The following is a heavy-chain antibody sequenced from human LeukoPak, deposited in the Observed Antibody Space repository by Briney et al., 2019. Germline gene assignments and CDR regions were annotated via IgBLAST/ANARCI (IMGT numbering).Heavy chain of an antibody. V-gene: IGHV4-59*01. CDR2: IYYSGST. J-gene: IGHJ4*02. Sequence: TSETLSLTCTVSGGSISSYYWSWIRQPPGKGLEWIGYIYYSGSTNYNPSLKSRVTISVDTSKNQFSLKLSSVTAADTAVYYCAREDSGSLKYDYWGQGTLVTVSS. D-gene: IGHD1-26*01. CDR3: AREDSGSLKYDY. CDR1: GGSISSYY.